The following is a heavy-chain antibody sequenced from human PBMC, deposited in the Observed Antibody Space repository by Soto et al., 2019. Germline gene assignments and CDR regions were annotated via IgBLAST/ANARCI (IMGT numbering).Heavy chain of an antibody. V-gene: IGHV1-69*02. CDR1: GGTFSSYT. CDR2: IIPIHGIA. Sequence: QVQLVQSGAEVKKPGSSVKVSCKASGGTFSSYTSSWVRQAPGQDREWMRSIIPIHGIANNAKKVQSRDRITANKTKRTANMEVSSLSSEDTAVYYLASCSGGSSQDGADVWGQGTTVTVSS. J-gene: IGHJ6*02. CDR3: ASCSGGSSQDGADV. D-gene: IGHD2-15*01.